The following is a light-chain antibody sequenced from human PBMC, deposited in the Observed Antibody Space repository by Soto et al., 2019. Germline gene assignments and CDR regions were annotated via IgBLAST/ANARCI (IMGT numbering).Light chain of an antibody. Sequence: DIQMTQSPSSLSAAVGDRVTITCRASQTVTNYLYWYHQQPGKAPKLLLHSTSTLQTEVPSRFSGSGSGTDFTLTINSLQPEDFGTYYCQQSYSFPRTFGQGTKVDIK. CDR1: QTVTNY. V-gene: IGKV1-39*01. CDR3: QQSYSFPRT. CDR2: STS. J-gene: IGKJ1*01.